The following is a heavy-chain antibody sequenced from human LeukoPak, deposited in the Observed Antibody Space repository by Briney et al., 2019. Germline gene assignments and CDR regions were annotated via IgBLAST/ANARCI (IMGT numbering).Heavy chain of an antibody. D-gene: IGHD2-2*01. V-gene: IGHV4-34*01. J-gene: IGHJ4*02. CDR1: GGSFSGYY. CDR3: ARTTIVVVPAVDFDY. CDR2: INHSGST. Sequence: PSETLSLTCAVYGGSFSGYYWSWIRQPPGKGLEWIGEINHSGSTNYNPSLKSRVTISVDTSKNQFSLKLSSVTAADTAVYYCARTTIVVVPAVDFDYWGQGTLVTVSS.